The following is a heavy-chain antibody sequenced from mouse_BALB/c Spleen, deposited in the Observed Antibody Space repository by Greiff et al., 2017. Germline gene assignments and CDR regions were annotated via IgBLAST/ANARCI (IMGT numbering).Heavy chain of an antibody. J-gene: IGHJ1*01. V-gene: IGHV1-9*01. CDR3: ARWGLWLRRGYFDV. CDR2: ILPGSGST. CDR1: GYTFSSYW. D-gene: IGHD2-2*01. Sequence: QVQLKESGAELMKPGASVKISCKATGYTFSSYWIEWVKQRPGHGLEWIGEILPGSGSTNYNEKFKGKATFTADTSSNTAYMQLSSLTSEDSAVYYCARWGLWLRRGYFDVWGAGTTVTVSS.